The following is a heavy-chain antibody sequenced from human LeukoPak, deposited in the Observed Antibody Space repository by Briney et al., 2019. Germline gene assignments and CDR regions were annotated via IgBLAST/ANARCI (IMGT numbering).Heavy chain of an antibody. CDR3: ARLPPPGVVANGMDV. D-gene: IGHD2-2*01. Sequence: GASVKVSCKASGYTFTGHYMHWVRQAPGQGLEWMGWINPNSGGTNYAQKFQGRVTMTRDTSISTAYMELSRLRSDDTAVYYCARLPPPGVVANGMDVWGQGTTVTVSS. J-gene: IGHJ6*02. CDR1: GYTFTGHY. CDR2: INPNSGGT. V-gene: IGHV1-2*02.